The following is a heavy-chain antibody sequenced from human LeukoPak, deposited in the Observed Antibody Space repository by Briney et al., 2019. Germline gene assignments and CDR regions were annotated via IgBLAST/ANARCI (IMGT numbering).Heavy chain of an antibody. J-gene: IGHJ4*02. D-gene: IGHD2-15*01. V-gene: IGHV5-51*01. Sequence: GESLKISCKGSGYRFSSYWIGWVRQMPGKSLEWMGIIYPGDSETRYSPSFQGQVTISADTSISTAYLQWSSLKASDTAMYYCVRALGYCSSGSCYYYDYWGQGTLVTVSS. CDR3: VRALGYCSSGSCYYYDY. CDR2: IYPGDSET. CDR1: GYRFSSYW.